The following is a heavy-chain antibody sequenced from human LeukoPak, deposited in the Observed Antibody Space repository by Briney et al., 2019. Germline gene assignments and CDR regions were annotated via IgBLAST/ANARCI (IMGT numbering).Heavy chain of an antibody. V-gene: IGHV3-48*04. CDR3: AELGITMIGGV. CDR1: GFIFSSYG. J-gene: IGHJ6*04. Sequence: GGSLRLSCAASGFIFSSYGMHWVRQAPGKGLEWVSSSGSTIYYADSVKGRFTISRDNAKNSLYLQMNSLRAEDTAVYYCAELGITMIGGVWGKGTTVTISS. D-gene: IGHD3-10*02. CDR2: SSGSTI.